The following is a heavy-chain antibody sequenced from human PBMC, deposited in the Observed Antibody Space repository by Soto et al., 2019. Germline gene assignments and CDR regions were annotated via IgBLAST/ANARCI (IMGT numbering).Heavy chain of an antibody. CDR2: ISAYNGNT. CDR3: ARGGDQCAMDV. D-gene: IGHD7-27*01. Sequence: QVQLVQSGAEVKKPGASMKVSCKASGYTFTSYGITWVRQAPGQGLEWMGWISAYNGNTKLPQKLQGRGTMTTDTSTSTADMEVWSLNCDDAGVDYCARGGDQCAMDVWGQGTTVTVSS. J-gene: IGHJ6*02. CDR1: GYTFTSYG. V-gene: IGHV1-18*01.